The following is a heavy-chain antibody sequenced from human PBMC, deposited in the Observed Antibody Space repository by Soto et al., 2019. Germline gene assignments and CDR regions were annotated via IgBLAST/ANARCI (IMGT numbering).Heavy chain of an antibody. V-gene: IGHV1-69*06. CDR2: IIPIFGTA. CDR1: GGSFSSYA. CDR3: ARVQSGSDYFMR. Sequence: SVKVACNASGGSFSSYAIIWVRQAPGQGLEWMGGIIPIFGTANYAQKFQGRVTITADKSTSTAYMELSSLRSEDTAVYYCARVQSGSDYFMRWGQGTLVTVSS. D-gene: IGHD2-21*02. J-gene: IGHJ4*02.